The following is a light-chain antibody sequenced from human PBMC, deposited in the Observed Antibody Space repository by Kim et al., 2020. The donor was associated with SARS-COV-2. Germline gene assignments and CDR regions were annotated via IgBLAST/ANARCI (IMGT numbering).Light chain of an antibody. CDR2: DAS. Sequence: SASVGDSVTITCRASQTVESWLAWYQQKPGKAPKLLIYDASSLESGVPSRFSGSRSGTEFTLTISSLQPDDFATYYCQQYNTYPSFGQGTRLEIK. CDR1: QTVESW. J-gene: IGKJ5*01. CDR3: QQYNTYPS. V-gene: IGKV1-5*01.